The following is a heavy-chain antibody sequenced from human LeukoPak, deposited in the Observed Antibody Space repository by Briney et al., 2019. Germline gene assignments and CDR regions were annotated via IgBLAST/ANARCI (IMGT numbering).Heavy chain of an antibody. V-gene: IGHV4-59*11. CDR2: IYYSGST. Sequence: SETLSLTCIVSADSIVVHSWSWVRHPPGKGLEWIGCIYYSGSTDYNPSLKSRVTISLDTSKNQFSLKLSSVAAADTAVYYCARSRDGYLVGFDYWGQGTLVTVSS. J-gene: IGHJ4*02. CDR1: ADSIVVHS. D-gene: IGHD5-24*01. CDR3: ARSRDGYLVGFDY.